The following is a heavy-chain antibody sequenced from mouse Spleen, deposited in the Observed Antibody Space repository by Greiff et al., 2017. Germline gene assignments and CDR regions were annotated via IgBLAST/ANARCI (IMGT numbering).Heavy chain of an antibody. J-gene: IGHJ1*01. Sequence: QVQLQQPGAELVKPGASVKLSCKASGYTFTSYWMHWVKQRPGQGLEWIGMIHPNSGSTNYNEKFKSKATLTVDKSSSTAYMQLSSLTSEDSAVYYCAKGYYGDDYWYFDVWGAGTTVTVSS. V-gene: IGHV1-64*01. CDR3: AKGYYGDDYWYFDV. D-gene: IGHD2-13*01. CDR2: IHPNSGST. CDR1: GYTFTSYW.